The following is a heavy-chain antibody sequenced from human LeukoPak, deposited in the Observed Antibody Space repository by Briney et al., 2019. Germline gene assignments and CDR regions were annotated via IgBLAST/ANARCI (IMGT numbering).Heavy chain of an antibody. J-gene: IGHJ5*02. CDR2: MYTGGTT. D-gene: IGHD2-21*02. CDR3: AKDEVTSGGGLAS. CDR1: GFSVSGTH. V-gene: IGHV3-53*01. Sequence: PGGSLRLSCVASGFSVSGTHMSWVRQAPGEGLEWVAAMYTGGTTYYTDAVTGRFTVSRDTSRNILFLHMDSLRAEDTAVYYCAKDEVTSGGGLASWGQGTLVIVSS.